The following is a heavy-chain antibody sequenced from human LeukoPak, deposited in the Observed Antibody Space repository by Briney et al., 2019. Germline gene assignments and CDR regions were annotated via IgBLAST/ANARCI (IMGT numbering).Heavy chain of an antibody. Sequence: SETVSLTCGVSGGSFSDYYWSWIRHSAGKGLEWIGRVYSRGSTIYNPSLRSRLTLSLDTSNNQFSLRLRSVTAADTAVYYCARDCSSTSCYGEPRLTYWGQGILVTVSS. V-gene: IGHV4-4*07. D-gene: IGHD2-2*01. CDR2: VYSRGST. J-gene: IGHJ4*02. CDR1: GGSFSDYY. CDR3: ARDCSSTSCYGEPRLTY.